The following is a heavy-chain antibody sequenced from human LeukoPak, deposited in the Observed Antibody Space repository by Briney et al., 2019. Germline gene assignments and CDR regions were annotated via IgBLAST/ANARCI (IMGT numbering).Heavy chain of an antibody. V-gene: IGHV3-53*01. Sequence: GGSLRLSCAASGFSFSGKFMSWVRQAPGKGLEWVSIIHYDGKIRYAGSVGGRFTTYRDDSENTLFLQMNSLRVDDTAVYFCASGDGYLQPYWGQGTLVTVSS. CDR1: GFSFSGKF. CDR3: ASGDGYLQPY. D-gene: IGHD2-21*01. CDR2: IHYDGKI. J-gene: IGHJ4*02.